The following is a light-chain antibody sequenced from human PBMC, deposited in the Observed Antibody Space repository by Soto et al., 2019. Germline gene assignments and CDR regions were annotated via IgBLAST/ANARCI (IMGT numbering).Light chain of an antibody. CDR1: SSNIGAGYD. CDR3: QSYDSSLSGWV. Sequence: QSVLTQPPSVSGAPGQRVTISCTGSSSNIGAGYDVHWYQQLPGTAPKLLIYGNSNRPSGVPDRFSGSKSGTSASLAITGVQAEGEADYYCQSYDSSLSGWVFGGGTKLTVL. J-gene: IGLJ3*02. V-gene: IGLV1-40*01. CDR2: GNS.